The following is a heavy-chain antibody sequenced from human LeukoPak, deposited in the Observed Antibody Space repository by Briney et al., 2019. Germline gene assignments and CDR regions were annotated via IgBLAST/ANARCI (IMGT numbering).Heavy chain of an antibody. CDR1: GFTFSSFW. CDR2: IKQDGSEK. CDR3: ARDLGMGYYYYGMDG. D-gene: IGHD7-27*01. V-gene: IGHV3-7*03. J-gene: IGHJ6*04. Sequence: GGSLRLSCAASGFTFSSFWMSWVRHAPGKGLERGANIKQDGSEKYYVDSVKGRFTISRDNAKNSLYLQMNSLRAEDTAVYYCARDLGMGYYYYGMDGWGKGRTVTVSS.